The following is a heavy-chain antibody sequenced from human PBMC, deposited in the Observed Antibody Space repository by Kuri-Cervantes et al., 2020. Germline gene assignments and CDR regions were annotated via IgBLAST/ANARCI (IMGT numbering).Heavy chain of an antibody. CDR1: GGSISSGGYY. V-gene: IGHV4-39*01. CDR2: IYYSGST. J-gene: IGHJ4*02. Sequence: SETLSLTCTVSGGSISSGGYYWSWIRQHPGKGLEWIGYIYYSGSTYYNPSLKSRVTISVDTSKNQFSLKLSSVTAADTAVYYCARHEGKFGHIVGATVDFDYWGQGTLVTVS. CDR3: ARHEGKFGHIVGATVDFDY. D-gene: IGHD1-26*01.